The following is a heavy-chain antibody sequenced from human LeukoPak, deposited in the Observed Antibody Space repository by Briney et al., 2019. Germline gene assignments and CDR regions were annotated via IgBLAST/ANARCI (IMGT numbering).Heavy chain of an antibody. CDR2: IDDNGFT. CDR1: GGSFSGYY. CDR3: ARGLFISRTYYYYMDV. D-gene: IGHD2-21*01. V-gene: IGHV4-34*01. J-gene: IGHJ6*03. Sequence: SETLSLTCAVHGGSFSGYYWNVIRQPPGKGLEWIGEIDDNGFTKYIPSLKSRVTVSVDSSKNQFSLKVKSLTAADTGVYYCARGLFISRTYYYYMDVWGEGTTVTVSS.